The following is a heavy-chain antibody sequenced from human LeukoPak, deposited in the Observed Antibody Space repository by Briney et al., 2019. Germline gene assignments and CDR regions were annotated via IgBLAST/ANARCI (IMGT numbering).Heavy chain of an antibody. D-gene: IGHD6-13*01. V-gene: IGHV3-23*01. Sequence: GGSLRLSCAASGFTFSSYAMSWVRQAPGKGLEWVSAISGSGGSTYYADPVKGRFTISRDNSKNTLYLQMNSLRAEDTAVYYASGHGSSSYWGQGTLVTVSS. CDR1: GFTFSSYA. J-gene: IGHJ4*02. CDR3: SGHGSSSY. CDR2: ISGSGGST.